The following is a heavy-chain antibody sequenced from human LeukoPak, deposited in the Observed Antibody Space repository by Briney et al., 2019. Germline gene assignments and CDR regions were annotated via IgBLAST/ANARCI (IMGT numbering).Heavy chain of an antibody. Sequence: GGSLRLSCAAFGFTFSSYSMNWVRQAPGKGLEWVSSISSSSSYIYYADSVKGRFTISRDNAKNSLYLQMNSLRAEDTAVYYCAREGVDYDSSGYDYWGQGTLVTVSS. D-gene: IGHD3-22*01. CDR2: ISSSSSYI. CDR1: GFTFSSYS. J-gene: IGHJ4*02. V-gene: IGHV3-21*01. CDR3: AREGVDYDSSGYDY.